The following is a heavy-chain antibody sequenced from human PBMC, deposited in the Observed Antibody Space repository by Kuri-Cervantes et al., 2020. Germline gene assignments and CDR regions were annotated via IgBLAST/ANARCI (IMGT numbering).Heavy chain of an antibody. J-gene: IGHJ4*02. CDR3: ARVLGSSSWYHFDY. D-gene: IGHD6-13*01. Sequence: GESLKISCAASGFTFSNYGLNWVRQAPGKGLEWVAVIWNDGSNEFYADSVKGRFTISRDNSKNMLYLQLNSLRAEDTALYYCARVLGSSSWYHFDYWGQGTLVTVSS. CDR1: GFTFSNYG. V-gene: IGHV3-33*01. CDR2: IWNDGSNE.